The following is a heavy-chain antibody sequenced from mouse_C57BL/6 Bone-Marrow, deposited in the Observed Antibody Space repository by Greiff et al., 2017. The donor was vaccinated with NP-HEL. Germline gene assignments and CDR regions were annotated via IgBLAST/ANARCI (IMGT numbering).Heavy chain of an antibody. CDR1: GYTFTDYE. Sequence: VKLMESGAELVRPGASVTLSCKASGYTFTDYEMHWVKQTPVHGLEWIGAIDPETGGTAYNQKFKGKAILTADKSSSTAYMELRSLTSEDSAVYYCTERVYYGSGAYWGQGTLVTGSA. CDR3: TERVYYGSGAY. D-gene: IGHD1-1*01. CDR2: IDPETGGT. V-gene: IGHV1-15*01. J-gene: IGHJ3*01.